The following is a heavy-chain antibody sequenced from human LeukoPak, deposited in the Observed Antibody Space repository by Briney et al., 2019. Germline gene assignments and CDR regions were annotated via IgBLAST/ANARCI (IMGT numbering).Heavy chain of an antibody. CDR1: GYTFTSYY. CDR3: ARWSGYDGLDY. J-gene: IGHJ4*02. V-gene: IGHV1-46*01. CDR2: INPSGGST. D-gene: IGHD5-12*01. Sequence: ASVKVSCKASGYTFTSYYMHWVRQAPGQGLEWMGIINPSGGSTSYAQKFQGRVTMTRDMSTSTAYMELSSLRSEDTAVYYCARWSGYDGLDYWGQGTLVAVSS.